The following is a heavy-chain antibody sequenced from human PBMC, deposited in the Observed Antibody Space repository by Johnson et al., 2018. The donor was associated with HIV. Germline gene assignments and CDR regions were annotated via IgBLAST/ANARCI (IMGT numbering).Heavy chain of an antibody. CDR3: ARDPRGDSSGVSGAFDI. CDR2: IYSGGST. Sequence: EVQLVESGGGLVRPGGSLRLSCAASGFTFSNYGTHWVRQAPGKGLEWVSVIYSGGSTYYADSVKGRFTISRDNSKNTLYLQMNSLRAEDTAVYYCARDPRGDSSGVSGAFDIWGQGTMVTVSS. CDR1: GFTFSNYG. V-gene: IGHV3-66*01. J-gene: IGHJ3*02. D-gene: IGHD3-22*01.